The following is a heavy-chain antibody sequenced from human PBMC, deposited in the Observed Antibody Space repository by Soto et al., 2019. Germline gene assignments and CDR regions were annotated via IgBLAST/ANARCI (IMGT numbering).Heavy chain of an antibody. J-gene: IGHJ5*02. CDR1: GGTFSSYA. CDR2: IIPIFGTA. D-gene: IGHD3-3*01. V-gene: IGHV1-69*14. CDR3: ARDLMYYDFWSGYIRPKTWFDP. Sequence: QVQLVQSGAEVKKPGSSVKVSCKASGGTFSSYAISWVRQAPGQGLEWMGGIIPIFGTANYAQKFEGRVTITADKSTSTAYKKLSSLRSDDTAVYYCARDLMYYDFWSGYIRPKTWFDPWGQGTLVTVSS.